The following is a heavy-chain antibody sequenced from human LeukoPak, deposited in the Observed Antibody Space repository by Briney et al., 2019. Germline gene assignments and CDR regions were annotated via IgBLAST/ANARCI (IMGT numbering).Heavy chain of an antibody. Sequence: PGGSLRLSCAASGFTFSSYGMHWVRQAPGKGLEWVAVISYDGSNKYYADSVKGRFTISRDNSKNTLYLQMNSLRAEDTAVYYCARGREARLRDVLRYFDYWGQGTLVTVSS. D-gene: IGHD3-9*01. CDR3: ARGREARLRDVLRYFDY. CDR1: GFTFSSYG. CDR2: ISYDGSNK. J-gene: IGHJ4*02. V-gene: IGHV3-30*03.